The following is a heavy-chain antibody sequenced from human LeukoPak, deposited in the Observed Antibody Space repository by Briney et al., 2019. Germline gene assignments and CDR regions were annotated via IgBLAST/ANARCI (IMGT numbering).Heavy chain of an antibody. V-gene: IGHV3-30*02. CDR2: INYDGSNK. CDR1: GFTFSTYG. J-gene: IGHJ3*02. CDR3: AKPDI. Sequence: QTGGSLRLSCAASGFTFSTYGIHWVRQAPGKGLEWVAFINYDGSNKYYADSVKGRFTISRDNSKNTLYLQMNSLRLEDTAVYYCAKPDIWGQGTMVTVSS.